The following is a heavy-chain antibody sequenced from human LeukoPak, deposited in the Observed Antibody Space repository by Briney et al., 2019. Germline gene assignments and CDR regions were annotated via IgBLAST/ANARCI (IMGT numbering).Heavy chain of an antibody. Sequence: GESLKISCKGSGSRFTSYWIGWVRQMPGKGLEWMGLIYAGDSDTRYSPSFQGQVTISAAKSISTAYLQCSSLRASHTAMYYCTMASTLVDPFDYWGQGTLVTVSS. V-gene: IGHV5-51*01. CDR2: IYAGDSDT. J-gene: IGHJ4*02. CDR3: TMASTLVDPFDY. D-gene: IGHD4-23*01. CDR1: GSRFTSYW.